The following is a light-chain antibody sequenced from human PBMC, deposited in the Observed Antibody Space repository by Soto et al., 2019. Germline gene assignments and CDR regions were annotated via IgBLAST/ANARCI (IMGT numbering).Light chain of an antibody. CDR2: SAF. V-gene: IGKV1-9*01. CDR1: QVIYNY. CDR3: QQLNTYPPG. J-gene: IGKJ3*01. Sequence: IQLTQSPSSLSASVGSKVTITCRASQVIYNYLAWYQKKPGEAPKLLIYSAFSLQSGVPSRFSGSGSGTDFTLTISSQQPEDFATYYCQQLNTYPPGFGPGTKVDI.